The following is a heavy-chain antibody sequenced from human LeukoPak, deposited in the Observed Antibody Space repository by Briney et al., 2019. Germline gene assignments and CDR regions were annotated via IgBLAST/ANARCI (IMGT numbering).Heavy chain of an antibody. CDR1: GFTFSTYA. D-gene: IGHD4-17*01. Sequence: GGSLRLSCAASGFTFSTYAMSWVRQAPGRGLEWVSGISGSGVTTHYTDSVKGRFTISRDNAKNTLYLQIDTMRAEDTAIYYCAKGAITRSTVITYYFDNWGQGTLVTVSS. J-gene: IGHJ4*02. V-gene: IGHV3-23*01. CDR3: AKGAITRSTVITYYFDN. CDR2: ISGSGVTT.